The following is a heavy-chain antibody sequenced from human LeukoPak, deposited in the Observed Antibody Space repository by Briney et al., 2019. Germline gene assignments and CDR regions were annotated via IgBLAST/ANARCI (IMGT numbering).Heavy chain of an antibody. CDR3: ARRITLDGMDV. D-gene: IGHD1-14*01. J-gene: IGHJ6*02. Sequence: PSETLSLTCAVSGGSISSGGYSWSWIRQPPGKGLEWIGYIYHSGSTYYNPSLKSRVTISVDRSKNQFSLKLSSVTAADTAVYYCARRITLDGMDVWGQGTTVTVSS. V-gene: IGHV4-30-2*01. CDR2: IYHSGST. CDR1: GGSISSGGYS.